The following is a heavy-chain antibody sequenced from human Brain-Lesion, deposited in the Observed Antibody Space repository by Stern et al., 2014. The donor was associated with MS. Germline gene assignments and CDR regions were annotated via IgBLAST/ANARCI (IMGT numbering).Heavy chain of an antibody. CDR1: GGSVSSTSYA. CDR3: AGEEDIRYCSGGSCTGNWFDP. D-gene: IGHD2-15*01. Sequence: QVQLQESGPGLVKPSETLSLTCTVAGGSVSSTSYAWAWIRQPPGKGLEWIGTIYYSGNTYYSPSLKSRLTISLNTSTNQFSLQLSSGTAADTAVYYCAGEEDIRYCSGGSCTGNWFDPWGQGTLVTVSS. J-gene: IGHJ5*02. V-gene: IGHV4-39*01. CDR2: IYYSGNT.